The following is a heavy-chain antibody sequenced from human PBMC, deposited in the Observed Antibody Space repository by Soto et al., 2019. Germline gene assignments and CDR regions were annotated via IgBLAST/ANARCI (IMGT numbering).Heavy chain of an antibody. D-gene: IGHD3-3*01. CDR2: IYYSGST. CDR3: ARVTHDDFSRLDY. J-gene: IGHJ4*01. CDR1: GGSIRSGGYY. Sequence: SETQYLTCTVSGGSIRSGGYYWSWIRQHPGKGLEWIGYIYYSGSTYYNPSLKSRVTISVDTSKNQFSLKLSSVTAADTAVYYCARVTHDDFSRLDYWGHGTLVTVSS. V-gene: IGHV4-31*03.